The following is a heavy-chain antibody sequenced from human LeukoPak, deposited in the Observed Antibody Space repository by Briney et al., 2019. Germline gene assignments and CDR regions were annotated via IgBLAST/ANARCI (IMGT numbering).Heavy chain of an antibody. CDR3: AKLPYYDFWSGYQNWFDP. J-gene: IGHJ5*02. CDR1: GFTFSSYA. Sequence: GGSLRLSCAASGFTFSSYAMSWVRQAPGKGLEWVSAISGSGGSTYYADSVKGRFTISRDNSKNTLYLQMNSLSAEDTAVYYCAKLPYYDFWSGYQNWFDPWGQGTLVTVSS. CDR2: ISGSGGST. D-gene: IGHD3-3*01. V-gene: IGHV3-23*01.